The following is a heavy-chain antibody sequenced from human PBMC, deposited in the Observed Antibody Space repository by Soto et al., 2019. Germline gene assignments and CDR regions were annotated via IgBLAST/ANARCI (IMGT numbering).Heavy chain of an antibody. CDR1: GGSISSGGYY. D-gene: IGHD5-18*01. CDR2: IYYSGST. J-gene: IGHJ4*02. CDR3: ARKKAYSYGPHYFDY. V-gene: IGHV4-31*03. Sequence: QVQLQESGPGLVKPSQTLSLTCTVSGGSISSGGYYWSWIRQHPGKGLEWIGYIYYSGSTFYTPTLKCRVTISVDTSKNQFSLNLSSVTAADTAVYYCARKKAYSYGPHYFDYCGQGTLVIVSS.